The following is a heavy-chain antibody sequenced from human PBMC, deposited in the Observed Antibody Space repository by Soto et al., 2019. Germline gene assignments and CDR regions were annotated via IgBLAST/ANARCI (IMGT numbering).Heavy chain of an antibody. J-gene: IGHJ4*02. D-gene: IGHD3-16*01. CDR3: ARGRGRD. CDR1: GGSFSGYY. CDR2: INHSGST. V-gene: IGHV4-34*01. Sequence: QVELQQWGAGLLKPSETLSLTCAVYGGSFSGYYWSWIRQPPGKGLEWIGEINHSGSTNYNPSLKSRVTISVDTSKNQFSLKLSSVTVADTAVYYCARGRGRDWGQGTLVTVSS.